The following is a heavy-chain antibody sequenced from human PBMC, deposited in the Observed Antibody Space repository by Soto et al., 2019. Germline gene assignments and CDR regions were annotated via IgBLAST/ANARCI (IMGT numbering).Heavy chain of an antibody. CDR3: ARDREQNWFDP. Sequence: ASVKVSCKASGYTFTSYYMHWVRQAPGQGLEWMGIINPSGGSTSYAQKFQGRVSMTRDTSTSTVYMELSSLRSEDTAVYYCARDREQNWFDPWGQGTLVTVSS. CDR1: GYTFTSYY. D-gene: IGHD1-1*01. CDR2: INPSGGST. J-gene: IGHJ5*02. V-gene: IGHV1-46*01.